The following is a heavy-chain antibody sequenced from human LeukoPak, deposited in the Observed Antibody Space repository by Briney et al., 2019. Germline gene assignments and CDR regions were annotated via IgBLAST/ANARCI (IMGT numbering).Heavy chain of an antibody. J-gene: IGHJ2*01. CDR1: GFTSSYYG. D-gene: IGHD1-26*01. CDR3: ARESGSYFLYWYFDL. CDR2: ISSSSSYI. V-gene: IGHV3-21*01. Sequence: PGRSLRLSCAVSGFTSSYYGMHWVRQAPGKGLEWVSSISSSSSYIYYADSVKGRFTISRDNAKNSLYLQMNSLRAEDTAVYYCARESGSYFLYWYFDLWGRGTLVTVSS.